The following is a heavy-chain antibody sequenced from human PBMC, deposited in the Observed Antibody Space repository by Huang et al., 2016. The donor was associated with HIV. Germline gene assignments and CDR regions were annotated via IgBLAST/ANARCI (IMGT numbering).Heavy chain of an antibody. Sequence: NYNPSLKSRVTISVDTSKNQFSLKLSSVTDADTAVYYCARTFSKQLDGDWGQGTLVTVSS. CDR3: ARTFSKQLDGD. V-gene: IGHV4-59*01. J-gene: IGHJ4*02. D-gene: IGHD6-6*01.